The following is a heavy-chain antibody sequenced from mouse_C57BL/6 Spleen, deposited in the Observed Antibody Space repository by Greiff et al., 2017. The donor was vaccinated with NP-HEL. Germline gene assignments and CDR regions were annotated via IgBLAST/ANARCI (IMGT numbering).Heavy chain of an antibody. CDR2: ISSGGGYT. V-gene: IGHV5-6*01. J-gene: IGHJ2*01. CDR1: GFTFSSYG. CDR3: ARQDDYDYFDY. Sequence: EVQVVESGGDLVKPGGSLKLSCAASGFTFSSYGMSWVRQTPDKRLEWVATISSGGGYTYYPDSVKGRFTISRDNAKNTRYLQMSSLKSEDTAMYYCARQDDYDYFDYWGQGTTLTVSS. D-gene: IGHD2-4*01.